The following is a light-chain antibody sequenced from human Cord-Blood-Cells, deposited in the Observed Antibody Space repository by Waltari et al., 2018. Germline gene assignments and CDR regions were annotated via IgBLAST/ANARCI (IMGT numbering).Light chain of an antibody. J-gene: IGKJ1*01. V-gene: IGKV1-39*01. CDR3: QQSYSTPRT. CDR2: AAS. CDR1: QSISSY. Sequence: DIQITQSPSSLSASVADRVTITCRASQSISSYLNWYQQKPGKAPKLLIYAASSLHSGVPSRLSGSGSGTDFTVTISSLQPEDFATYYCQQSYSTPRTFGQGTKVEIK.